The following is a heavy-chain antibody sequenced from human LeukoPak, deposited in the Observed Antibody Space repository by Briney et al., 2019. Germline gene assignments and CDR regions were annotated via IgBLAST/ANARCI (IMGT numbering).Heavy chain of an antibody. CDR3: ARETLLATFDP. Sequence: GGFLRLSCAASGFTFSSYSMNWVRQAPGKGLEWVSSISSSSSYIYYADSVKGRFTISRDNAKNSLYLQMNSLRAEDTAVYYCARETLLATFDPWGQGTLVTVSS. D-gene: IGHD2/OR15-2a*01. CDR1: GFTFSSYS. J-gene: IGHJ5*02. CDR2: ISSSSSYI. V-gene: IGHV3-21*01.